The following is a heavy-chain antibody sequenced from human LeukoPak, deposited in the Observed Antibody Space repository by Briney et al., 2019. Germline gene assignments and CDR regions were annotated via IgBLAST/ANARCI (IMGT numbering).Heavy chain of an antibody. CDR2: IYSGGST. D-gene: IGHD2-21*02. V-gene: IGHV3-66*02. CDR3: ARYLVVTDAFDI. CDR1: GFTFSSYS. Sequence: GGSLRLSCAASGFTFSSYSMNWVRQAPGKGLEWVSVIYSGGSTYYADSVKGRFTISRDNSKNTLYLQMNSLRAEDTAVYYCARYLVVTDAFDIWGQGTMVTVSS. J-gene: IGHJ3*02.